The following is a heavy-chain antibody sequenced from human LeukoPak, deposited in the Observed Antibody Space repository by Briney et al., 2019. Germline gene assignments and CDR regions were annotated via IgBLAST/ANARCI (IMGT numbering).Heavy chain of an antibody. CDR3: ARHNGRYSSSWLFDY. CDR1: GGSISSYH. J-gene: IGHJ4*02. D-gene: IGHD6-13*01. V-gene: IGHV4-59*08. Sequence: PSETLSLTCTVSGGSISSYHWSWIRQPPGKGLEWIGYIYYSGSTYYNPSLKSRVTISVDTSKNQFSLKLSSVTAADTAVYYCARHNGRYSSSWLFDYWGQGTLVTVSS. CDR2: IYYSGST.